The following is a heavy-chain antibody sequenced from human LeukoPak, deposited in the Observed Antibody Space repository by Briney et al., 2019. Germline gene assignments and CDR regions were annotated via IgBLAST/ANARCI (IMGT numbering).Heavy chain of an antibody. CDR3: ARQAGNWFDP. CDR2: IDPSDSYT. D-gene: IGHD6-13*01. J-gene: IGHJ5*02. V-gene: IGHV5-10-1*01. Sequence: LGESLKISCQGSGYSFTSYWISWVRQMPGKGLEWMGRIDPSDSYTNYSPSFQGHVTISADKSISTAYLQWSSLKASDTAMYYCARQAGNWFDPWGQGTLVIVSS. CDR1: GYSFTSYW.